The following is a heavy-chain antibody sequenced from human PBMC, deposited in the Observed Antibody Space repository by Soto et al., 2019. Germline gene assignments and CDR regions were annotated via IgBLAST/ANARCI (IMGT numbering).Heavy chain of an antibody. J-gene: IGHJ4*02. CDR3: ARGLRNYYDRSGLHY. CDR2: ISYSGSTI. V-gene: IGHV3-48*03. CDR1: GFAFSNYE. D-gene: IGHD3-22*01. Sequence: GGSLRLSCAASGFAFSNYEMNWVRQAPGKGLEWVSYISYSGSTIYYADSVKGRFTISRDNSKNSLYLQMNSLRAEDTAVYYCARGLRNYYDRSGLHYWGQGTLVTVSS.